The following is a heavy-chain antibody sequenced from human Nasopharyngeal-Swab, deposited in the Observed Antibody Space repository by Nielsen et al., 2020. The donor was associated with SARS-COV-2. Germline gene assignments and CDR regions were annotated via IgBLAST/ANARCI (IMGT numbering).Heavy chain of an antibody. CDR1: GGTFSSYA. CDR3: ARGGYYGSGSYFHYYYGMDV. Sequence: SVKVSCKASGGTFSSYAISWVRQAPGQGLEWMGGIIPIFGTANYAQKFQGRVTITADESTSTAYMELSSPRSEDTAVYYCARGGYYGSGSYFHYYYGMDVWGQGTTVTVSS. D-gene: IGHD3-10*01. V-gene: IGHV1-69*13. CDR2: IIPIFGTA. J-gene: IGHJ6*02.